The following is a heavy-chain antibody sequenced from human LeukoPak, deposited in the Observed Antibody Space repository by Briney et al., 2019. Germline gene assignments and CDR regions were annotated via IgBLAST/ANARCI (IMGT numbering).Heavy chain of an antibody. CDR2: TSYNSKWYN. CDR1: XXXXSSNSVA. D-gene: IGHD1-1*01. V-gene: IGHV6-1*01. Sequence: SQTLSLTCALSXXXXSSNSVAXXXXRXXXXXGXXXXGRTSYNSKWYNNYAVSMKSRITINPDTSKNQFSLQLNSVTPEDTAVYXCARWVHKLAHFDYWGQGSLVTVSS. CDR3: ARWVHKLAHFDY. J-gene: IGHJ4*02.